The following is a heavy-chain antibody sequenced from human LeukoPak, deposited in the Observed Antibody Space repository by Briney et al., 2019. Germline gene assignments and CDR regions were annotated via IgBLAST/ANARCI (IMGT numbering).Heavy chain of an antibody. D-gene: IGHD1-26*01. Sequence: KPSETLSLTCTVSGGSISSSSYYWGWIRQPPGKGLEWIGSIYYSGSTYYNPSLKSRVTISVDTSKNQFSLKLSSVTAADTAVYYCARDIRPIVGATITHPQRFDPWGQGTLVTVSS. V-gene: IGHV4-39*07. J-gene: IGHJ5*02. CDR1: GGSISSSSYY. CDR3: ARDIRPIVGATITHPQRFDP. CDR2: IYYSGST.